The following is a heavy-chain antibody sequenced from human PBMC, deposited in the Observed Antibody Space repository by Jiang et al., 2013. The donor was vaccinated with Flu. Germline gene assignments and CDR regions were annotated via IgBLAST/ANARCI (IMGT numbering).Heavy chain of an antibody. J-gene: IGHJ4*02. D-gene: IGHD3-9*01. CDR1: GYSFTSYW. CDR2: IYPGDSDT. Sequence: GAEVKKPGESLKISCKGSGYSFTSYWIGWVRQMSGKGLEWMGIIYPGDSDTRYSPSFQGQVTISADKSISTAYLQWSSLKASDTAMYYCARLIRYFDRFETPTYFDYWGQGTLVTVSS. CDR3: ARLIRYFDRFETPTYFDY. V-gene: IGHV5-51*01.